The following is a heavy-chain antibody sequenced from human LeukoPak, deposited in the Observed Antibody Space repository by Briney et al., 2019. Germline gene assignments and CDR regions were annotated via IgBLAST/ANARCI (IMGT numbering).Heavy chain of an antibody. CDR2: ISYDGSNK. D-gene: IGHD5-24*01. J-gene: IGHJ4*02. CDR1: GFTFSSYG. Sequence: AGRSLRLSCAASGFTFSSYGMHWVRQAPGKGLEWVAVISYDGSNKYYADSVKGRFTISRDNSKNTLYLQMNSLRAEDTAVYYCAKFSLVEMATPNWGQGTLVTVSS. V-gene: IGHV3-30*18. CDR3: AKFSLVEMATPN.